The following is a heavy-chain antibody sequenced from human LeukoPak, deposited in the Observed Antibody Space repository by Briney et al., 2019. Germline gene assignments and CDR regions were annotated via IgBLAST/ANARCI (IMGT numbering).Heavy chain of an antibody. V-gene: IGHV3-30*02. Sequence: GGSLRLSCAASGFTFRNYGMIWARQAPGKGLEWVALISYDGSHTNYADSVKGRFTISRDNSKSSLYLQMYSLRAEDTAVYYCAKDRRGIQLWSGPSGYWGQGTLVTVSS. D-gene: IGHD5-18*01. CDR2: ISYDGSHT. CDR3: AKDRRGIQLWSGPSGY. J-gene: IGHJ4*02. CDR1: GFTFRNYG.